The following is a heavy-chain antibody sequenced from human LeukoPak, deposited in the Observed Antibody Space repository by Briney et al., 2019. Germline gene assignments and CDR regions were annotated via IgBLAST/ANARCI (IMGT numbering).Heavy chain of an antibody. CDR1: GGSFSGYY. V-gene: IGHV4-34*01. Sequence: SETLSLTCAVYGGSFSGYYWGWIRQPPGKGLEWIGNIYYSGSPHYDPSLRSRVTISVDTSKNQFSLKLSSVTAADTAVYYCARVVTPNWFDPWGQGTLVTVSS. J-gene: IGHJ5*02. CDR3: ARVVTPNWFDP. CDR2: IYYSGSP.